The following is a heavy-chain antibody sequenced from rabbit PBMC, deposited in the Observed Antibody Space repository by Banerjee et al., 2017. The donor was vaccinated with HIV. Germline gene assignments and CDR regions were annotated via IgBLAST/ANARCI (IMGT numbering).Heavy chain of an antibody. CDR2: IYTDYSGTT. J-gene: IGHJ4*01. Sequence: QSLEESGGGLVQPGASLTLTCTASGFSFSSSVYMCWVRQAPGKGLEWIACIYTDYSGTTYYASWAKGRFTISKTSSTTVTLQMTSLTAADTATYFCARGRKIVVVESLWGPGTL. D-gene: IGHD4-2*01. CDR1: GFSFSSSVY. CDR3: ARGRKIVVVESL. V-gene: IGHV1S40*01.